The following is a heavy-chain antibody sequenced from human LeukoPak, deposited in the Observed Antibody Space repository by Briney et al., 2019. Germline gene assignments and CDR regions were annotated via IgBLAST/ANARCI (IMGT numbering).Heavy chain of an antibody. J-gene: IGHJ3*02. Sequence: GASVKVSCKASGGPFSSFTISWVRQAPGQGLEWMGGIIPIFGTANYAQKFQGRVTITADESTSTAYMELSSLRSEDTAVYYCARDYGDYEGSAAFDIWGQGTMVTVSS. CDR2: IIPIFGTA. V-gene: IGHV1-69*01. D-gene: IGHD4-17*01. CDR3: ARDYGDYEGSAAFDI. CDR1: GGPFSSFT.